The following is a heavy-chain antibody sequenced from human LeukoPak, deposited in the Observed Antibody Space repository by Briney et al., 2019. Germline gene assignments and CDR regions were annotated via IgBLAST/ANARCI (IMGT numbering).Heavy chain of an antibody. V-gene: IGHV1-2*02. CDR1: GYTFTGYY. D-gene: IGHD3-10*01. Sequence: ASVKVSCKASGYTFTGYYMHWVRQAPGQGLEWMGWISPNSGGTNYAQKFQGRVTMTRDTSISTAYMELSRLRSDGTAVYYCARDVNLWFGELTPDYWGQGTLVTVSS. J-gene: IGHJ4*02. CDR3: ARDVNLWFGELTPDY. CDR2: ISPNSGGT.